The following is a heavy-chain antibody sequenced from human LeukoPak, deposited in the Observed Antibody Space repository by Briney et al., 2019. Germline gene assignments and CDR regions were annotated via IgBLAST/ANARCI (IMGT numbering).Heavy chain of an antibody. CDR3: ARGGYSGYDYPLDYYYYMDV. CDR1: GFTFDDYA. J-gene: IGHJ6*03. V-gene: IGHV3-43D*03. D-gene: IGHD5-12*01. CDR2: ISWDGGST. Sequence: PGGSLRLSCAASGFTFDDYAMDWVRQAPGKGLEWVSLISWDGGSTYYADSVKGRFTISRDNSKNSLYLQMNSLRAEDTALYYCARGGYSGYDYPLDYYYYMDVWGKGTTVTVSS.